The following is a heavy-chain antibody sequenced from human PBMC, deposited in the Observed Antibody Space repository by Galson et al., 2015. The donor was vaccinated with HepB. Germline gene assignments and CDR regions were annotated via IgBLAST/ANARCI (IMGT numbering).Heavy chain of an antibody. CDR1: GFIFDDYA. V-gene: IGHV3-9*01. J-gene: IGHJ4*02. D-gene: IGHD3-22*01. Sequence: SLRLSCAASGFIFDDYAMHWVRQAPGKGLEWVSCISWNSGNIGYADSVKGRFIISRDNAKDSLNLQMNSLRAEDTALYYCAKDISSRGYYDSTGYRYYFDYWGQGALVTASS. CDR2: ISWNSGNI. CDR3: AKDISSRGYYDSTGYRYYFDY.